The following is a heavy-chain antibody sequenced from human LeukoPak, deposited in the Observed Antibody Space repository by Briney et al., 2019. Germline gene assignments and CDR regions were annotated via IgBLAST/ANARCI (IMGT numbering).Heavy chain of an antibody. CDR1: GYTFTSYY. J-gene: IGHJ4*02. CDR2: ISAYNGNT. CDR3: ARDPEPYSGSSYADY. Sequence: GASVKVSCKASGYTFTSYYMHWVRQAPGQGLEWMGWISAYNGNTNYAQKLQGRVTMTTDTSTSTAYMELRSLRSDDTAVYYCARDPEPYSGSSYADYWGQGTLVTVSS. D-gene: IGHD1-26*01. V-gene: IGHV1-18*04.